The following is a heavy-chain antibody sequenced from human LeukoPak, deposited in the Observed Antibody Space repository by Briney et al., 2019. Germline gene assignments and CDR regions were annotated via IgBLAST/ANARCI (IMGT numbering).Heavy chain of an antibody. Sequence: KSGGSLRLSCAASGLTFSSYSMNWVRQAPGKGLEWVSSISSSSSYIYYADSVKGRFTISRDNAKNSLYLQMNSLRAEDTAVYYCARDVAGGQQWLVQYLDYWGQGTLVTVSS. V-gene: IGHV3-21*01. CDR3: ARDVAGGQQWLVQYLDY. J-gene: IGHJ4*02. CDR2: ISSSSSYI. CDR1: GLTFSSYS. D-gene: IGHD6-19*01.